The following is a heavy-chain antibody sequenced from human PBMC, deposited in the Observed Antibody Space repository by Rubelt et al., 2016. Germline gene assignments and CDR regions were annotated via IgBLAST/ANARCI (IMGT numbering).Heavy chain of an antibody. CDR2: FDPEDGET. Sequence: QVQLVQSGAEVKKPGASVKVSCKVSGYTLTELSMHWVRQAPGQGLEWMGGFDPEDGETIYAQKFQGRVAMTEDTCTDTAYRELSSLRSEDTAVDYCATDWGRGAFDIWGQGTMVTVSS. CDR1: GYTLTELS. CDR3: ATDWGRGAFDI. D-gene: IGHD3-16*01. J-gene: IGHJ3*02. V-gene: IGHV1-24*01.